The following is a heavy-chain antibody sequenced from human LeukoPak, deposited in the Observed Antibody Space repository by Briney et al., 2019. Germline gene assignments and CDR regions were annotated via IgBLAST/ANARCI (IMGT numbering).Heavy chain of an antibody. V-gene: IGHV4-4*09. CDR3: AVQQLVPMGFDY. D-gene: IGHD6-13*01. J-gene: IGHJ4*02. Sequence: SETLSLTCTVSGGSISSYYWSWIRQPPGKGLEWIGYIYTSGSTNYSPALKSRVTISVDTSKTQFSLKLSSVTAADTAVYYCAVQQLVPMGFDYWGQGTLVTVSS. CDR2: IYTSGST. CDR1: GGSISSYY.